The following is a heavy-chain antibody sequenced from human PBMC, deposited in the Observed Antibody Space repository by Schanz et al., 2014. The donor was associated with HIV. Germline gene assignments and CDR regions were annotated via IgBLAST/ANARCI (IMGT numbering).Heavy chain of an antibody. D-gene: IGHD3-10*01. CDR3: VRETSSGVDYFDY. V-gene: IGHV3-33*01. CDR1: GFTFSSYG. Sequence: VLLLDSGGGLIQPGGSLRLSCAASGFTFSSYGMHWVRQAPGKGLEWVAVIWYDGSSKYYADSVKGRFTISRDHSKNMVYLQMNSLRGEDTAVYYCVRETSSGVDYFDYWGQGTLVTVS. J-gene: IGHJ4*02. CDR2: IWYDGSSK.